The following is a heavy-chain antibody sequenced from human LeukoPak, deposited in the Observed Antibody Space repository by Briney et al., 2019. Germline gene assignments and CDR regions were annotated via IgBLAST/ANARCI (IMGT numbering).Heavy chain of an antibody. V-gene: IGHV3-7*03. CDR2: IKQDGSEK. D-gene: IGHD2-2*01. Sequence: GGSLRLSCATSGFTFSRFWMTWVRQAPGKGLEWVANIKQDGSEKNYADSVKGRFTISRDNAESSLYLQMNSLRGEDTAVYYCASQPAAADTDYWGQGALVTVSS. CDR3: ASQPAAADTDY. CDR1: GFTFSRFW. J-gene: IGHJ4*02.